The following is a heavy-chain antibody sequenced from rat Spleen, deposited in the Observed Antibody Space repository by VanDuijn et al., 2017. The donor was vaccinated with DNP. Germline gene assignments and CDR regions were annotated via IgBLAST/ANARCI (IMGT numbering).Heavy chain of an antibody. Sequence: EVQLVESGGGLVQPGRSLKLSCAASGFTFSDYYMAWVRQAPTKGLEWVASISTSGGSTYYPDSVKGRFTISRDNAENTLYLQMNGLRSEDTATYYCAGGGNFGTFPYFDHWGQGTLVTVSS. J-gene: IGHJ3*01. CDR1: GFTFSDYY. CDR3: AGGGNFGTFPYFDH. CDR2: ISTSGGST. V-gene: IGHV5-25*01. D-gene: IGHD1-10*01.